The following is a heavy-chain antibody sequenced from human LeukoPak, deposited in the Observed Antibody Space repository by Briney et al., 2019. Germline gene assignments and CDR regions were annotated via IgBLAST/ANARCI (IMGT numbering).Heavy chain of an antibody. V-gene: IGHV1-2*02. CDR2: INPNSGGT. D-gene: IGHD3-9*01. Sequence: ASVKVSCKASGYTFTSYIISWVRQAPGQGLEWMGWINPNSGGTNYAQKFQGRVTMTRDTSISTAYMELSRLRSDDTAVYYCAREVGHYDILTGYYPYFDYWGQGTLVTVSS. CDR1: GYTFTSYI. CDR3: AREVGHYDILTGYYPYFDY. J-gene: IGHJ4*02.